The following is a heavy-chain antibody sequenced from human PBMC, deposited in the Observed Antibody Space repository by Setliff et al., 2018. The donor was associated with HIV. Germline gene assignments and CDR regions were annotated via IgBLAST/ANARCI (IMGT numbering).Heavy chain of an antibody. J-gene: IGHJ4*02. Sequence: SVKVSCKASGGSISISVISWVRQAPGQGPEWMGGILGTPKYAQKFQGGVAITADESTSTAYMELSNLRSEDTAVYYCASHLKLAATGTFDYWGQGTLVTVSS. CDR1: GGSISISV. CDR2: ILGTP. D-gene: IGHD6-13*01. V-gene: IGHV1-69*13. CDR3: ASHLKLAATGTFDY.